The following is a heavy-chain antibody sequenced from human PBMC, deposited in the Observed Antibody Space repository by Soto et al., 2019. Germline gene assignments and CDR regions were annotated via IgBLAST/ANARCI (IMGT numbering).Heavy chain of an antibody. J-gene: IGHJ6*02. CDR2: IYYSGST. D-gene: IGHD2-21*02. Sequence: PSEPLSLTCTVSGGSISSYYWSWIRQPPGKGLEWIGYIYYSGSTNYNPSLKSRVTISVDTSKNQFSLKLSSVTAADTAVYYCARDLWGYCGTDCYPLDVWGQGTTVTVSS. CDR3: ARDLWGYCGTDCYPLDV. V-gene: IGHV4-59*01. CDR1: GGSISSYY.